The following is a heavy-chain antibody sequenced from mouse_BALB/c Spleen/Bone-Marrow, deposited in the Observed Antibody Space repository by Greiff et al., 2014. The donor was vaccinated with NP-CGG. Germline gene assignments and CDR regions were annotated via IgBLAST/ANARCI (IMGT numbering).Heavy chain of an antibody. Sequence: EVQLQQSGAELVKPGASVKLSCTASGFNIKDTYIHWVKQRPEQGLEWIGRIDPANGNTKYDPKFQGKATITTDTSSNTAYLQLSSLTSEDTAVYYCASYCYGRNSSACWGQGTLVTVSA. D-gene: IGHD1-1*01. CDR1: GFNIKDTY. CDR3: ASYCYGRNSSAC. J-gene: IGHJ3*01. CDR2: IDPANGNT. V-gene: IGHV14-3*02.